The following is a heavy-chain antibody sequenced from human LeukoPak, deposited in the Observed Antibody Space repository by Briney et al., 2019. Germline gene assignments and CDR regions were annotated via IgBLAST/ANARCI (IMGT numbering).Heavy chain of an antibody. V-gene: IGHV3-21*01. CDR3: AREGDYYDSSGYYLGY. Sequence: GGSLRLSCAASGFTFSSYSMNWVRQAPGKGLEWVSSISSSSSYIYYADSVKGRFTISRDSAKNSLYLQMNSLRAEDTAVYYCAREGDYYDSSGYYLGYWGQGTLVTVSS. J-gene: IGHJ4*02. CDR1: GFTFSSYS. D-gene: IGHD3-22*01. CDR2: ISSSSSYI.